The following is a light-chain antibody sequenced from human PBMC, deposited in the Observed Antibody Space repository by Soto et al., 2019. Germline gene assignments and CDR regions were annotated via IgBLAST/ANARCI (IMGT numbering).Light chain of an antibody. CDR2: DVT. J-gene: IGLJ2*01. CDR3: SSYTSRSTPV. CDR1: SSDVGGYNY. V-gene: IGLV2-11*01. Sequence: QSALTQPRSVSGSPGQSVTISCTGTSSDVGGYNYVSWYQQHPGKAPKLMIYDVTTRPSGVPDRFSGSKSGNTASLTISELQAEDEADYYCSSYTSRSTPVFGGGTKLTVL.